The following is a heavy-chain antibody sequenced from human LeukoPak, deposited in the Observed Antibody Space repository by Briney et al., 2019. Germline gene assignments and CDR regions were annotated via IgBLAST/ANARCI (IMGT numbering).Heavy chain of an antibody. V-gene: IGHV1-2*02. CDR1: GYTFTGYY. CDR3: ARLDSSGYPFDY. CDR2: INPNSGGT. Sequence: ASVKVSCKASGYTFTGYYMHWVRQAPGQGLEWMGWINPNSGGTNYAQKFQGRVTMTRDTSISTAYMELSRLRSDDTAVYYCARLDSSGYPFDYWGQGTLVTVSS. D-gene: IGHD3-22*01. J-gene: IGHJ4*02.